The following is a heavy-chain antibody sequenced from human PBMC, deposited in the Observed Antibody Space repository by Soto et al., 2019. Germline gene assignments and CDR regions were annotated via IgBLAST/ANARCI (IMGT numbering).Heavy chain of an antibody. J-gene: IGHJ4*02. CDR3: ARLGATAPSNYYFDY. CDR1: GYTFTSYG. V-gene: IGHV1-18*01. Sequence: ASVKVSCKASGYTFTSYGISWVRQAPGQGLEWMGWISAYNGNTNYAQKLQGRVTMTTDTSTSTAYMELRSLRADDTAVYYCARLGATAPSNYYFDYWGQGTLVTVSS. D-gene: IGHD1-7*01. CDR2: ISAYNGNT.